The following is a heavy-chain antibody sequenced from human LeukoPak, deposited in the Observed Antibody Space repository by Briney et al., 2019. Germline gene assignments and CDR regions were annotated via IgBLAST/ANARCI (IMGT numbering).Heavy chain of an antibody. CDR3: AREETANNWFDP. J-gene: IGHJ5*02. D-gene: IGHD5-24*01. CDR1: GGSISSYY. V-gene: IGHV4-59*01. Sequence: SETLSLTCTVSGGSISSYYWSWIRQPPGEGLEWIGYIYYSGSTNYNPSLKSRVTISVDTSKNQSSLKLSSVTAADTAVYYCAREETANNWFDPWGQGTLVTVSS. CDR2: IYYSGST.